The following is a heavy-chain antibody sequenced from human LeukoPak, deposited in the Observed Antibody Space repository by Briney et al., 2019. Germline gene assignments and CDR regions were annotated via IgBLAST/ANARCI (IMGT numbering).Heavy chain of an antibody. V-gene: IGHV3-23*01. CDR3: AKAGTNKEINRITIFGVVSRAYYFDC. D-gene: IGHD3-3*01. Sequence: GGSLRPSCAPSGFTFSSYAMSWVRQAPGKGRGWDSAISGRVGSTYYADSVKGRSTISRNNTKNTLYKQMNSQRAEDPEVNYCAKAGTNKEINRITIFGVVSRAYYFDCWGQGTLVTVSS. CDR2: ISGRVGST. CDR1: GFTFSSYA. J-gene: IGHJ4*02.